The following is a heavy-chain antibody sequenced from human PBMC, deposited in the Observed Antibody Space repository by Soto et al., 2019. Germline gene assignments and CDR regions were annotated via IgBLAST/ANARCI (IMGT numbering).Heavy chain of an antibody. CDR2: IYYSGST. Sequence: KPSETLSLTCTVSGGSISSGDYYWSWIRQPPGKGLEWIGYIYYSGSTYYNPSLKSRVTISLDTSKNQFSLKLNSVTAADTAVYYCASGCCSGGSCWEFDPWGQGTQVTVSS. CDR1: GGSISSGDYY. D-gene: IGHD2-15*01. CDR3: ASGCCSGGSCWEFDP. V-gene: IGHV4-30-4*01. J-gene: IGHJ5*02.